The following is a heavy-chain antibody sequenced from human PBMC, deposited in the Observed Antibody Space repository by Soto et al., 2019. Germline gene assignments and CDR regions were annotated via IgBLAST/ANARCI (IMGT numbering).Heavy chain of an antibody. V-gene: IGHV4-4*07. J-gene: IGHJ4*02. CDR3: ARGGQDFWSGPFDY. CDR2: IDTSGST. D-gene: IGHD3-3*01. CDR1: GGSISNYY. Sequence: TLSLTCTVSGGSISNYYCNWIRQPAGKGLEWIGCIDTSGSTNYNPSLKSRVTMSVDTSKQEFSLKLSSVTAADTALYYCARGGQDFWSGPFDYWGRGALVTVSS.